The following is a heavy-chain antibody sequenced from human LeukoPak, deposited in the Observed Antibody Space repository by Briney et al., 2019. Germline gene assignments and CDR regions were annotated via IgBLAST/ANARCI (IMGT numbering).Heavy chain of an antibody. CDR2: IIPIFGTA. J-gene: IGHJ6*03. V-gene: IGHV1-69*06. D-gene: IGHD6-19*01. Sequence: GASVKVSCKASGYTFTSYDINWVRQATGQGLEWMGGIIPIFGTANYAQKFQGRVTITADKSTSTAYMELSSLRSEDTAVYYCARDRAVAGTWGYYYYYMDVWGKGTTVTVSS. CDR3: ARDRAVAGTWGYYYYYMDV. CDR1: GYTFTSYD.